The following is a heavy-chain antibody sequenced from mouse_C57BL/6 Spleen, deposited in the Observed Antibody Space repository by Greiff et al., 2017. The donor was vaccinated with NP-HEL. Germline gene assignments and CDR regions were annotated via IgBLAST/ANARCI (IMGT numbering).Heavy chain of an antibody. V-gene: IGHV1-83*01. CDR1: YTFTDYYM. D-gene: IGHD2-2*01. Sequence: VQLQQSGPELVKPGASVKMSCKASGYTFTDYYMHWVKQKPGKGLEWIGEIYPGSGNTYYNEKFKGKATLTADTSSSTAYMQLSSLTSEDSAVYFCAKVYYGYRYYFDYWGQGTTLTVSS. CDR3: KVYYGYRYYFDY. CDR2: YPGSGNTY. J-gene: IGHJ2*01.